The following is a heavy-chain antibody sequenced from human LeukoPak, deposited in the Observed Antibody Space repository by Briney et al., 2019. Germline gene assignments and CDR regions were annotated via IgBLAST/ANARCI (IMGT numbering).Heavy chain of an antibody. CDR2: ISATGHVI. CDR3: ARLVKYDY. J-gene: IGHJ4*02. Sequence: GGSLRLSCADSGFTFSSNNMNWVRQAPGKGLEWLSFISATGHVIFYADSMKGRFTISRDNARNSLFLQMNSLRDEDTAVYYCARLVKYDYWGQGTLVTVSS. CDR1: GFTFSSNN. D-gene: IGHD3-22*01. V-gene: IGHV3-48*02.